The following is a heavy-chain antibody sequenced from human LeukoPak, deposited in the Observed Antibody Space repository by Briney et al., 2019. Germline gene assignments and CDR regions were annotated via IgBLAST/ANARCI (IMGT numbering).Heavy chain of an antibody. D-gene: IGHD6-13*01. CDR2: IYYSGST. CDR1: GGSISSYY. V-gene: IGHV4-59*08. CDR3: ARQDSSSWYNWFDP. Sequence: SETLSLTCTVSGGSISSYYWSWIRQPPGQGLDWIGYIYYSGSTNYNPSLKSRITISVDTSKNQFSLKLSSVTAADTAVYYCARQDSSSWYNWFDPWGQGTLVTVSS. J-gene: IGHJ5*02.